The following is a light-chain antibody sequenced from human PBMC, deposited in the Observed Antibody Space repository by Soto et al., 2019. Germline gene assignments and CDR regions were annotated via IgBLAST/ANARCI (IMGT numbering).Light chain of an antibody. Sequence: QSVLTQPPSVSGAPGQRVTISCTGSSSNIGAGYDVHWYQQLPGTAPKLLIYGNSNRPSGVPDRFSGSTSGTSASLAITGLQAEDEADYYCPSYDSSLSGAVFGGGTQLTVL. J-gene: IGLJ7*01. V-gene: IGLV1-40*01. CDR2: GNS. CDR3: PSYDSSLSGAV. CDR1: SSNIGAGYD.